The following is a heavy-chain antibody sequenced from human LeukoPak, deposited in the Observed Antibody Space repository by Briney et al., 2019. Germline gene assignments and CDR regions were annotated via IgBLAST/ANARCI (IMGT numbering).Heavy chain of an antibody. CDR2: ISSSGSTI. D-gene: IGHD3-22*01. J-gene: IGHJ3*02. CDR3: ARDHHRRLYDSQAWDTFDI. V-gene: IGHV3-48*03. CDR1: GFTFSSYE. Sequence: PEGSLRLSCAASGFTFSSYEMNWVRQAPGKGLEWVSYISSSGSTIYYADSVKGRFTISRDNAENSLYLQMNSLRAEDTAVYYCARDHHRRLYDSQAWDTFDIWGQGTMVTVSS.